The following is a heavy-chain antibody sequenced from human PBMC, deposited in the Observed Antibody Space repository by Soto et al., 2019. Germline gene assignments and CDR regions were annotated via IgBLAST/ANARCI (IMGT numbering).Heavy chain of an antibody. CDR3: ATDNWNPRDWFDP. CDR2: FDPEDGET. J-gene: IGHJ5*02. Sequence: AASVKVSCKVSGYTLTELSMLWVRQAPGKGLEWMGGFDPEDGETIYAQKFQGRVTMTEDTSTDTAYMELSSLRSEDTAVYYCATDNWNPRDWFDPWGQGTLVTVSS. V-gene: IGHV1-24*01. CDR1: GYTLTELS. D-gene: IGHD1-20*01.